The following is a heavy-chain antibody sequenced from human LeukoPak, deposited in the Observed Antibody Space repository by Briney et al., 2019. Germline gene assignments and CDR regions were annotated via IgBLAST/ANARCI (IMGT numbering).Heavy chain of an antibody. CDR1: GGSISSGGYY. J-gene: IGHJ4*02. V-gene: IGHV4-31*03. CDR2: IYYSGST. CDR3: ARAGIAAAGPNFDY. D-gene: IGHD6-13*01. Sequence: SQTLSLTYTVSGGSISSGGYYWSWIRQHPGKGLEWIGYIYYSGSTYYNPSLKSRVTISVDTSKNQFSLKLSSVTAADTAVYYCARAGIAAAGPNFDYWGQGTLVTVSS.